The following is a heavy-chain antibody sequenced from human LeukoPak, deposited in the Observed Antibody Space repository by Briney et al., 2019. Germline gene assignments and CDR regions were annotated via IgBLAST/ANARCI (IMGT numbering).Heavy chain of an antibody. Sequence: GGSLRLSCAASGFTVSSNYMSWVRQAPGKGLEWVSVIYSGGSTYYADSVKGRFTISRDNSKSTLYLQMNSLRVEDTAVYYCAKEKDNYVSHDLDIWGQGTTVTVSS. CDR1: GFTVSSNY. J-gene: IGHJ3*02. CDR2: IYSGGST. CDR3: AKEKDNYVSHDLDI. D-gene: IGHD1-1*01. V-gene: IGHV3-53*05.